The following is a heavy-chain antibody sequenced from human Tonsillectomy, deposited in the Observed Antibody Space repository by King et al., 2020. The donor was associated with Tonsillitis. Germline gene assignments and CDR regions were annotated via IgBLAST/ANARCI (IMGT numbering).Heavy chain of an antibody. Sequence: QLVQSGAEVKKPGASVKVSCKASGYTFTGYYMHWVRQAPGQGLEWMGWINPNNDGTNYAQKFQGRVTMTRDTSISTDYMELSRLRSDDTAVYYCARGTVYSGYPSWGQGTLVTVSS. CDR2: INPNNDGT. CDR3: ARGTVYSGYPS. CDR1: GYTFTGYY. D-gene: IGHD5-12*01. J-gene: IGHJ4*02. V-gene: IGHV1-2*02.